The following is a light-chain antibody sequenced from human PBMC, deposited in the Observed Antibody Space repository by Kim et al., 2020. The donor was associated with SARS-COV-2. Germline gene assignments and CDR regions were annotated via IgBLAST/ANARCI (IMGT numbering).Light chain of an antibody. CDR2: AAS. Sequence: VIWMTQSPSSLSASIGDNVTISCRTSQDISNYLAWYQQKPGKAPELLINAASALQSGVPSRFSGSGSGTEFTLTISLLQSADFATYHCQQYRGFSYTFGRGTKVDSK. J-gene: IGKJ2*01. CDR3: QQYRGFSYT. CDR1: QDISNY. V-gene: IGKV1D-8*01.